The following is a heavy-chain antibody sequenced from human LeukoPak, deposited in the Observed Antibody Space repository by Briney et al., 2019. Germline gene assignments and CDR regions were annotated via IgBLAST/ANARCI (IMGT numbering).Heavy chain of an antibody. CDR2: ISGSGGST. CDR1: GFTFSSYA. D-gene: IGHD3-3*01. V-gene: IGHV3-23*01. Sequence: GGSLRLSCAASGFTFSSYAMSWVRQAPGKGLEWVSAISGSGGSTYYADSAKGRFTISRDNSKNTLYLQMNSLRAEDTAVYYCAKYRYDFWSGYLNYWGQGTLVTVSS. CDR3: AKYRYDFWSGYLNY. J-gene: IGHJ4*02.